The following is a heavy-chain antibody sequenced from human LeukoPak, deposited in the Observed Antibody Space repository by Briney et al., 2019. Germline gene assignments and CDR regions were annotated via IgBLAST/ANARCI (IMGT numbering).Heavy chain of an antibody. V-gene: IGHV4-59*08. CDR2: IYYSGGT. CDR1: GGSISTYY. J-gene: IGHJ4*02. Sequence: PSETLSLTCTVSGGSISTYYWSWARQPPGKGLEWIGYIYYSGGTNYNPSLKSRVTISVDTSKNQFSLKLSPVTAADTAVYYCARRAGYSSSSAQSPFDYWGQGTLVTVSS. D-gene: IGHD6-13*01. CDR3: ARRAGYSSSSAQSPFDY.